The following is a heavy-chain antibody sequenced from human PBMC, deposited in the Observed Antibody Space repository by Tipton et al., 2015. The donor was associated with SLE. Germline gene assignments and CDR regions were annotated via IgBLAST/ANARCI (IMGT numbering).Heavy chain of an antibody. V-gene: IGHV4-61*02. D-gene: IGHD3-22*01. CDR3: ARVGMTMIVGDGFDI. CDR2: VYPSGTT. Sequence: GLVKPSQTLSLTCTVSGVSISSGAYYWNWIRQPAGKGLEYIGRVYPSGTTNYNSLFKSRVTMSVDTSKNQFSLKLSSVTAADAAVYYCARVGMTMIVGDGFDIWGQGTQVTVSS. J-gene: IGHJ3*02. CDR1: GVSISSGAYY.